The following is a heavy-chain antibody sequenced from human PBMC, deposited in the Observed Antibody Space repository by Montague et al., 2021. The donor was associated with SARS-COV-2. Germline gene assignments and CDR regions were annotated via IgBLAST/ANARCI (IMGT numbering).Heavy chain of an antibody. D-gene: IGHD1-26*01. J-gene: IGHJ4*02. CDR3: AREGIVGATGFDY. CDR1: GFTFNNYA. Sequence: SLRLSCAASGFTFNNYAMHWVRQAPGKGLEWVAVISYDGSNKYYADSVKGRFTISRDNSKNTLYLQMNSLRAEDTAVYYCAREGIVGATGFDYWGQGTLVTVSS. CDR2: ISYDGSNK. V-gene: IGHV3-30*04.